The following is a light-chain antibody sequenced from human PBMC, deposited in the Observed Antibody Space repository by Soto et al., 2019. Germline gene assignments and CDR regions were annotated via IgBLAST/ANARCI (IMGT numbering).Light chain of an antibody. J-gene: IGKJ1*01. Sequence: VLTQSPATLSVSPGERATLSCRASHSVSSSYLAWYQQKPGQAPRRLINGASSRATGIPDRFSGSGAGTDFTLTISRLEPEDFAVYYCQQYGSSPPWTFGQGTKVDIK. CDR3: QQYGSSPPWT. V-gene: IGKV3-20*01. CDR2: GAS. CDR1: HSVSSSY.